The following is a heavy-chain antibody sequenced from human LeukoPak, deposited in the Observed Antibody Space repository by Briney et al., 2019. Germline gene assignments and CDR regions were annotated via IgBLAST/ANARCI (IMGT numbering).Heavy chain of an antibody. Sequence: PSETLSLTCAVNGGSFSAYYWTWIRQPPGKGLEWIGEISHTGDTNYNPSLKGRVTISLDTSKNQFSLMLSSVTAADTAVYFCARLGANNPHHYYNLDVWGQGTTVTVSS. D-gene: IGHD1-26*01. CDR1: GGSFSAYY. CDR2: ISHTGDT. CDR3: ARLGANNPHHYYNLDV. V-gene: IGHV4-34*01. J-gene: IGHJ6*02.